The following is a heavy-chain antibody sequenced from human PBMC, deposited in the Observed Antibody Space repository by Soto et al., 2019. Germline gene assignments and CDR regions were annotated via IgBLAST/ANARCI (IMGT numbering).Heavy chain of an antibody. D-gene: IGHD3-3*01. CDR1: GYTFTSYD. J-gene: IGHJ3*02. Sequence: QVRLVQSGAEVKKPGASVKVSCKASGYTFTSYDINWVRQATGQGLEWMGWMNPNSGNTGYAQKFQGRVTMTRNTSISTAYMELSNLRSEDTAVYYCARGHYDFWSGAHAFDIWGQGTMVTVSS. CDR3: ARGHYDFWSGAHAFDI. V-gene: IGHV1-8*01. CDR2: MNPNSGNT.